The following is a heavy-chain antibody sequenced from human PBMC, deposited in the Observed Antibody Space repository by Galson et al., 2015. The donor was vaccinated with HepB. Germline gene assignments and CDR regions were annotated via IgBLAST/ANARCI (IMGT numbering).Heavy chain of an antibody. CDR2: IYSDGST. V-gene: IGHV3-66*02. J-gene: IGHJ6*02. D-gene: IGHD5-24*01. Sequence: SLRLSCAASGYTISNIYVSWVRQAPGEGLEWVSLIYSDGSTYYADSVKGRFTISRDNSKNTLYLQMNSLRPEDTAVYYCAKDQGDGYRNYYYYYGMDAWGQGTTVTVSS. CDR1: GYTISNIY. CDR3: AKDQGDGYRNYYYYYGMDA.